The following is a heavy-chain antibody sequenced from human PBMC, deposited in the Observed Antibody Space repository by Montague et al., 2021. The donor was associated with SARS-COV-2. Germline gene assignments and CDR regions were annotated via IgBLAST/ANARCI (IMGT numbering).Heavy chain of an antibody. D-gene: IGHD3-10*01. J-gene: IGHJ6*02. CDR3: ARGYRPPLLLWFWDRYGYGMDV. V-gene: IGHV4-34*01. Sequence: SETLSLTCAVYGGSFSGYYWSWIRQPPGKGLEWLGEINHSGSTNYNPSLKSRVTISVDTSKNQFSLKLSSVTAADTAVYYCARGYRPPLLLWFWDRYGYGMDVWGQGTTVTVSS. CDR2: INHSGST. CDR1: GGSFSGYY.